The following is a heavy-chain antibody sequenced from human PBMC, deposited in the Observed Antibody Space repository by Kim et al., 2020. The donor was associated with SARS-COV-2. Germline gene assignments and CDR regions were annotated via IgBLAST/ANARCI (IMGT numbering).Heavy chain of an antibody. J-gene: IGHJ6*02. CDR1: GFTFSNAW. CDR3: TTDYYYYYGMYV. CDR2: IKSKTDGGTT. Sequence: GGSLRLSCAASGFTFSNAWMSWVRQAPGKGLEWVGRIKSKTDGGTTDYAAPVKGRFTISRDDSKNTLYLQMNSLKTEDTAVYYCTTDYYYYYGMYVWGQGTTVTVSS. V-gene: IGHV3-15*01.